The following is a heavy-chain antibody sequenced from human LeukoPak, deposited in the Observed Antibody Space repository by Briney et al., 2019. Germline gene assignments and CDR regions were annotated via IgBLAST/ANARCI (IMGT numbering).Heavy chain of an antibody. Sequence: GGSLTLSCAASRFTLSSYRMNWVRQAPGKGLECVSYISSSSTYIYYADSVRGRFTVSRDNAKNTLYLQLNRLRSEHTALYYGASTKNCGYGGFDCWGQGTLVTVSS. V-gene: IGHV3-21*01. CDR1: RFTLSSYR. D-gene: IGHD2-21*01. CDR2: ISSSSTYI. J-gene: IGHJ4*02. CDR3: ASTKNCGYGGFDC.